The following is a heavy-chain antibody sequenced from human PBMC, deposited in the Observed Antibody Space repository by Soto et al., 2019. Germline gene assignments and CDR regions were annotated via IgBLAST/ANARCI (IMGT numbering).Heavy chain of an antibody. CDR1: GFTLSNYA. Sequence: GGSLRLSCVVSGFTLSNYAMDWVRQAPGKGLEYVSGISSNGVGTYYATSVKDRFTISRDNSKNTLYLQVGSLRPEDMAVYYCAGRARPDFYYMDVRRKRSTVTVSS. CDR3: AGRARPDFYYMDV. CDR2: ISSNGVGT. D-gene: IGHD6-6*01. J-gene: IGHJ6*03. V-gene: IGHV3-64*01.